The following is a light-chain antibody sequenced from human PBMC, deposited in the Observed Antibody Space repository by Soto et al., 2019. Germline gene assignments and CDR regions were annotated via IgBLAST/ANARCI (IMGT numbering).Light chain of an antibody. V-gene: IGKV2-30*01. CDR1: QSLVYGVANLY. J-gene: IGKJ2*01. Sequence: EVVMTQSPLSLPVTFGQPASIACRLSQSLVYGVANLYLNWFQQSPGQSPRRQIYKVSNRDSGVPDRFSGSGSGTDFTLKISRVEAEDVGVYYCMQGTHWPRTFGQGTKLEI. CDR3: MQGTHWPRT. CDR2: KVS.